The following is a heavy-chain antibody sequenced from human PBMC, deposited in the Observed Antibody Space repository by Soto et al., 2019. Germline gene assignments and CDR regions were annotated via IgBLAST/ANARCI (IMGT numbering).Heavy chain of an antibody. CDR2: ISYAGSYR. V-gene: IGHV3-30-3*01. CDR3: ARAWDRGGGSYLWKFDL. Sequence: QEQLVESGGGVVQPGRSLRLSCAASGFALTPYAMHWVRQAPGKGLEWVAIISYAGSYRSYGDSVKGRFTISRDNSENSLYLQMDTLRAEDTAVYYCARAWDRGGGSYLWKFDLWGRGALVTVSS. CDR1: GFALTPYA. J-gene: IGHJ2*01. D-gene: IGHD1-26*01.